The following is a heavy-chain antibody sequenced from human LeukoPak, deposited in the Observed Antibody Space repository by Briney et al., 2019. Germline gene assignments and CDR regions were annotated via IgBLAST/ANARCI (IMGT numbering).Heavy chain of an antibody. CDR2: ISSSSSYI. CDR1: GFTFSSYS. D-gene: IGHD3-22*01. CDR3: ARGSAIVVVITTKDDAFDI. Sequence: GGSLRLSCAASGFTFSSYSMNWGRQAPGKGLEWGSSISSSSSYIYYAESVKGRFTISRDNAKNSLYLQMTSLRAEDTAVYYCARGSAIVVVITTKDDAFDIWGQGTMVTVSS. J-gene: IGHJ3*02. V-gene: IGHV3-21*01.